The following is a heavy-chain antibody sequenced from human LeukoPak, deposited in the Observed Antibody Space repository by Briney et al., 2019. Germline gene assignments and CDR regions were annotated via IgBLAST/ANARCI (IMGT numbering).Heavy chain of an antibody. CDR2: ISYDGSNK. V-gene: IGHV3-30*04. D-gene: IGHD6-19*01. CDR3: ARGVRIAVAGNIDY. Sequence: GGSLRLSCAASGFTFSRYAMHWVRQGPGKGLEWVAAISYDGSNKKYADSVKGRFTISRDNSKNTLYLQMNSLRAEDTAVYYCARGVRIAVAGNIDYWGQGTLVTVSS. J-gene: IGHJ4*02. CDR1: GFTFSRYA.